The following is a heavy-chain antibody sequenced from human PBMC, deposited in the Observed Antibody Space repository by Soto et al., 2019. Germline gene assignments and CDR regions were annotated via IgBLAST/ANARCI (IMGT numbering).Heavy chain of an antibody. Sequence: SETLSLTYTVSGGSISSGGYYWSWIRQHPGKGLEWIGYIYYSGSTYYNPSLKSRVTISVDTSKNQFSLKLSSVTAADTAVYYCAREVRGSSWYGHWGQGTLVTVSS. J-gene: IGHJ4*02. CDR3: AREVRGSSWYGH. D-gene: IGHD6-13*01. CDR2: IYYSGST. V-gene: IGHV4-31*03. CDR1: GGSISSGGYY.